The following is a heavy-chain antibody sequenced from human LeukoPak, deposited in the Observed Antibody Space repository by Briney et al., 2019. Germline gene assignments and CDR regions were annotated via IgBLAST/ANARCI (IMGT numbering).Heavy chain of an antibody. CDR2: IYHSGST. CDR3: ARAYRSSWYANWFDP. D-gene: IGHD6-13*01. V-gene: IGHV4-38-2*02. CDR1: GYSISSGYY. Sequence: SETLSLTCTVSGYSISSGYYWGWIRQPPGKGLEWIGSIYHSGSTHYNPFLKSRVAISVDTSKNQFSLKLSSVTAADTAVYYCARAYRSSWYANWFDPWGQGTLVTVSS. J-gene: IGHJ5*02.